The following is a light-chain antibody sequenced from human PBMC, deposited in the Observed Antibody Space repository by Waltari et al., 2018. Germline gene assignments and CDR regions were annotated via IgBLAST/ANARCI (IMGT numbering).Light chain of an antibody. CDR3: QQYGSSILYT. V-gene: IGKV3-20*01. Sequence: VLTQSPGTLSLSPGERATPSCRSSQSLPKRDLAWYQQKPGQAPRLLIYGASSRAAGIPDRFSGSGSGTDFTLTISRPEPEDFAVYYCQQYGSSILYTFGQGTKLEIK. CDR1: QSLPKRD. J-gene: IGKJ2*01. CDR2: GAS.